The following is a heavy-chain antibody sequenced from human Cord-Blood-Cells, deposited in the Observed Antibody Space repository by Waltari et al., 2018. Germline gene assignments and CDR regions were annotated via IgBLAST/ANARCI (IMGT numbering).Heavy chain of an antibody. J-gene: IGHJ3*02. Sequence: EVQLVESGGGLVQPGGSLRLSCAASGFTFSSSWMSWVRQAPGKGLEWVANIKQDGSEKYYVDSVKGRFTISRDNAKNSLYLQMNSLRAEDTAVYYCARADLDAFDIWGQGTMVTVSS. V-gene: IGHV3-7*01. CDR2: IKQDGSEK. CDR3: ARADLDAFDI. CDR1: GFTFSSSW.